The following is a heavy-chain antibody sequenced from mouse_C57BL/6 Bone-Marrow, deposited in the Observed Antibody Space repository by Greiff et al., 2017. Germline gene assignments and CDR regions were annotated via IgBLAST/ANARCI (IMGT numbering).Heavy chain of an antibody. Sequence: EVQGVESGGGLVQPGGSLSLSCAASGFTFTDYYMSWVRQPPGKAIEWLGFIRNKDNGYTTEYSASVKGRFAISGDNSQSILYLQMNALRAEDSATYYCSRPIITTVVAQHWYFDVCGTGTTVTVSS. D-gene: IGHD1-1*01. CDR1: GFTFTDYY. V-gene: IGHV7-3*01. CDR2: IRNKDNGYTT. J-gene: IGHJ1*03. CDR3: SRPIITTVVAQHWYFDV.